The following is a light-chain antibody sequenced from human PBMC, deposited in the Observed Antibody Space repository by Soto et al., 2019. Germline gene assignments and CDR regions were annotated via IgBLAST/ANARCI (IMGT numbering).Light chain of an antibody. CDR3: QQYHSTPLT. V-gene: IGKV4-1*01. CDR2: CAS. CDR1: QSVLYSSNNKNY. J-gene: IGKJ4*01. Sequence: DIVMTQSPDSLAVSLGERATINCKSSQSVLYSSNNKNYLAWYQQKPRQPPKLLIYCASTRESGVPDRFSGSGSGTDFTLTISSLQAEDVAVYFCQQYHSTPLTFGGGTKVEIK.